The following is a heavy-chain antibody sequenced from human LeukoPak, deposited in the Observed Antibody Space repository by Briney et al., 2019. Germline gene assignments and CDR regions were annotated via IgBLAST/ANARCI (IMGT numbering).Heavy chain of an antibody. CDR2: IYTSGST. CDR1: GGSISSGSYY. V-gene: IGHV4-61*02. Sequence: SQTLSLTCTVSGGSISSGSYYWSWIRQPAGKGLEWIGRIYTSGSTNYNPSLKSRVTISVDTSKNQFSLKLSSVTAADTAVYYCARGPVIDWGQGTLVTVSS. CDR3: ARGPVID. J-gene: IGHJ4*02.